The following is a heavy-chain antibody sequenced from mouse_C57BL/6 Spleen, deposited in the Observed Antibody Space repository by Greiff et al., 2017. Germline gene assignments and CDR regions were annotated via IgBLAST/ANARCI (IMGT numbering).Heavy chain of an antibody. Sequence: VKLMESGAELVRPGASVTLSCKASGYTFTDYEMHWVKQTPVHGLEWIGAIDPETGGTAYNQKFKGKAILTADKSSSTAYMELRSLTSEDSAVYYCTSKDYGGWGQGTTLTVSS. J-gene: IGHJ2*01. CDR3: TSKDYGG. V-gene: IGHV1-15*01. CDR2: IDPETGGT. D-gene: IGHD2-4*01. CDR1: GYTFTDYE.